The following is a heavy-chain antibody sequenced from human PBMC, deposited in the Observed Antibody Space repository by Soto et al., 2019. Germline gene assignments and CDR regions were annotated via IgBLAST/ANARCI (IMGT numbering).Heavy chain of an antibody. V-gene: IGHV1-69*02. CDR2: IIPILGIA. Sequence: GASVAISCTASGGTFNSYTISWVRQAPGQGLEWMGRIIPILGIANYAQKFQGRVTITADKSTSTAYMELSSLRSEDTAVYYCARRGTIAPTGDAFDIWGQGTMVTVSS. CDR1: GGTFNSYT. D-gene: IGHD4-17*01. J-gene: IGHJ3*02. CDR3: ARRGTIAPTGDAFDI.